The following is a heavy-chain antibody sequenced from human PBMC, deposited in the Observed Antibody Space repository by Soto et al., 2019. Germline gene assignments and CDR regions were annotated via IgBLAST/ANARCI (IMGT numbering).Heavy chain of an antibody. J-gene: IGHJ5*02. Sequence: ASVKVSCKASGYTFTSYDINWVRQATGQGLEWMGWMNPNSGNTGYAQKFQGRVTMTRNTSISTAYMELSSLRSEDTAVYYCERGRSSYRRYFDWLKGWGNWFDPWGQGTLVTVSS. V-gene: IGHV1-8*01. D-gene: IGHD3-9*01. CDR2: MNPNSGNT. CDR3: ERGRSSYRRYFDWLKGWGNWFDP. CDR1: GYTFTSYD.